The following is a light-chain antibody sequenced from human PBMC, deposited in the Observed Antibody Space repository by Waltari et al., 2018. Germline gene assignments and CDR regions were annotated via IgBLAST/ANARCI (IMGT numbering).Light chain of an antibody. CDR2: KAS. Sequence: EIQMTQSPSTLSASVGDRVTLTCRARQSINSWLTCSQQKPGKPPKLLIYKASNLESGVPSRFSGSESGTEFTLTINSLQPDDFATYYCQQYYRYPFTFGQGTKLEIK. J-gene: IGKJ2*01. V-gene: IGKV1-5*03. CDR3: QQYYRYPFT. CDR1: QSINSW.